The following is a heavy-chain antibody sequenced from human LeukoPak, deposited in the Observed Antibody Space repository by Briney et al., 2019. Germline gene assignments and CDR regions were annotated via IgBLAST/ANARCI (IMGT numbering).Heavy chain of an antibody. Sequence: SETLSLTCTVSGGSISSGSYYWSWIRQPAGKGLEWIGRIYTSGSTNYNPSLKSRVTISVDTSKNQFSLKLSSVTAADTAVYYCARGGRGVTRDYFDYWGQGTLVTVSS. CDR1: GGSISSGSYY. CDR2: IYTSGST. CDR3: ARGGRGVTRDYFDY. V-gene: IGHV4-61*02. D-gene: IGHD2-21*02. J-gene: IGHJ4*02.